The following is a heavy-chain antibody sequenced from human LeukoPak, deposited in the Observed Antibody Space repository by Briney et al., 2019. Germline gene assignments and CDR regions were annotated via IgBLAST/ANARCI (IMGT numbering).Heavy chain of an antibody. CDR2: IKQDGSEK. D-gene: IGHD3-9*01. CDR3: AKEGDYDILTGYYSGMALDY. V-gene: IGHV3-7*03. Sequence: PGGSLRLSCAASGFTFSSYWMSWVRQAPGKGLEWVANIKQDGSEKYYVDSVKGRFTISRDNAKNSLYLQMNSLRAEDTAVYYCAKEGDYDILTGYYSGMALDYWGQGTLVTVSS. J-gene: IGHJ4*02. CDR1: GFTFSSYW.